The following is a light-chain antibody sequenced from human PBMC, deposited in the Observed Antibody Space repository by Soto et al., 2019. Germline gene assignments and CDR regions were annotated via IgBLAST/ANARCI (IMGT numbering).Light chain of an antibody. CDR1: QGLVYSDGNTY. Sequence: DVVRTQSPLSLPVTLGQPASISCRSSQGLVYSDGNTYLSWYQQRPGQSPRRLIYTISNRDSGVPDRFRGSGSGTDFTLKISWVEAEDVGIYYCMQHTHWPHTFGQGTKVDIK. J-gene: IGKJ1*01. CDR2: TIS. V-gene: IGKV2-30*01. CDR3: MQHTHWPHT.